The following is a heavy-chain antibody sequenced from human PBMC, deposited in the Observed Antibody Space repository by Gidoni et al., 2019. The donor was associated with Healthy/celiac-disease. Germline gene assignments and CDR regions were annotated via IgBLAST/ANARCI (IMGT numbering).Heavy chain of an antibody. Sequence: EVQLVESGGGLVQPGGSLRLSCAASGFTCSSYWMSWVRQAPGKGLEWVANIKQDGSEKYYVDSVKGRFTISRDNAKNSLYLQMNSLRAEDTAVYYCARVEIAVADPLFDYWGQGTLVTVSS. CDR2: IKQDGSEK. D-gene: IGHD6-19*01. CDR1: GFTCSSYW. CDR3: ARVEIAVADPLFDY. V-gene: IGHV3-7*01. J-gene: IGHJ4*02.